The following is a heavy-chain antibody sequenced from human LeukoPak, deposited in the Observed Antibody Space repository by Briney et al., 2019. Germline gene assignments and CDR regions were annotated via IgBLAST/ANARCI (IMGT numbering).Heavy chain of an antibody. Sequence: ASVKVSCKASGYTFTSYDINWVRQAPGQGLEWMGWINAGDGNTKYSQKFQGRVTITRDTSASTAYMELSSLRSEDTAVYYCAREGVVIASDPFDYWGQGTLVTVSS. CDR2: INAGDGNT. J-gene: IGHJ4*02. CDR1: GYTFTSYD. D-gene: IGHD3-3*01. CDR3: AREGVVIASDPFDY. V-gene: IGHV1-3*01.